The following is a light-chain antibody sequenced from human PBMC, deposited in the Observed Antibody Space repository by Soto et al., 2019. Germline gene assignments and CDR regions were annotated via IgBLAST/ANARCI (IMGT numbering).Light chain of an antibody. CDR2: SNN. J-gene: IGLJ1*01. Sequence: QPVLTQPPSASGTPGQRVTISCSGSSSNIGSYTVSWYQQLPGTAPKLLIYSNNQRPSGVSDRFSGSKSGTSASLAISGLQSDDEADYYCASWDDSLDVPYVFGTGTKLTVL. V-gene: IGLV1-44*01. CDR1: SSNIGSYT. CDR3: ASWDDSLDVPYV.